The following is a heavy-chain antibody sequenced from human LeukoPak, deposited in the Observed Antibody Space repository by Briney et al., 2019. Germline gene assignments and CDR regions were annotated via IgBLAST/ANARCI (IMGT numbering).Heavy chain of an antibody. J-gene: IGHJ3*02. CDR1: GGSISSGGYY. Sequence: PSETLSLTCTVSGGSISSGGYYWSWIRQHPGKGLEWIGYIYYSGSTYYNPSLKSRVTISVDTPKNQFSLKLSSVTAADTAVYYCARGSLTYYDSSGYYYRAFDIWGQGTMVTVSS. CDR3: ARGSLTYYDSSGYYYRAFDI. D-gene: IGHD3-22*01. V-gene: IGHV4-31*03. CDR2: IYYSGST.